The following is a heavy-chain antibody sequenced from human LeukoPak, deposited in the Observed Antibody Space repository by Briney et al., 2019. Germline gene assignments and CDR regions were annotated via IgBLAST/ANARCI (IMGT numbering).Heavy chain of an antibody. CDR1: GFTFSSYA. CDR2: ISGSGGST. J-gene: IGHJ4*02. CDR3: AKGLRLGELSLIDY. Sequence: PGGSLRLSCAASGFTFSSYAMSWVRQAPGKGLEWVSAISGSGGSTYYADSVKGRFTISRDNAKNSLYLQMNSLRAEDTALYYCAKGLRLGELSLIDYWGQGTLVTVSS. V-gene: IGHV3-23*01. D-gene: IGHD3-16*02.